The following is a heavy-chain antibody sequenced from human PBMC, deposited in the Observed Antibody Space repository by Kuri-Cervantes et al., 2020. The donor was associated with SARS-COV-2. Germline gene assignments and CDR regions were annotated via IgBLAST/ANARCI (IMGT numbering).Heavy chain of an antibody. J-gene: IGHJ6*02. CDR2: ISGSGGST. V-gene: IGHV3-23*01. Sequence: GESLKIPCAASGFTFSSYAMSWVRQAPGKGLEWVSAISGSGGSTYYADSVKGLFTISRDNSKNTLYLQMNSLRAEDTAVYYCAQDVSSSWPGPNYYGMDVWGQGTTVTVSS. D-gene: IGHD6-13*01. CDR3: AQDVSSSWPGPNYYGMDV. CDR1: GFTFSSYA.